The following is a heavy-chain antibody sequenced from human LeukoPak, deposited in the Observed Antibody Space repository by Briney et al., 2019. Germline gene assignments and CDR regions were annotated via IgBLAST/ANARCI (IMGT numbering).Heavy chain of an antibody. D-gene: IGHD3-16*02. CDR3: AKIGGVYDYVWGSYRLYY. Sequence: GGSLRLSCAASGFTFSNYAMSWVRQAPGKGLEWVSGISGSGGSTYYADSVKGRFTISRDNSKNTLYLQMNSLRAEDTAVYYCAKIGGVYDYVWGSYRLYYWGQGTLVTVSS. V-gene: IGHV3-23*01. J-gene: IGHJ4*02. CDR2: ISGSGGST. CDR1: GFTFSNYA.